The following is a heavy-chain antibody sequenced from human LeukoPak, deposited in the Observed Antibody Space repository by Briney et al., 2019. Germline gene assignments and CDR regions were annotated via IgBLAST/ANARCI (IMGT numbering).Heavy chain of an antibody. V-gene: IGHV3-23*01. Sequence: GESLRLSCAASGFTFSDSWMSWVRQAPGKGLEWVSGINGSGGSTYYADSVKGRLTICRDNSKNTLYLQMDSLRAEDTAVYYCAKVGIRISLIVVVFTTADDWYFDLWGRGTLVTVSS. D-gene: IGHD3-22*01. J-gene: IGHJ2*01. CDR1: GFTFSDSW. CDR3: AKVGIRISLIVVVFTTADDWYFDL. CDR2: INGSGGST.